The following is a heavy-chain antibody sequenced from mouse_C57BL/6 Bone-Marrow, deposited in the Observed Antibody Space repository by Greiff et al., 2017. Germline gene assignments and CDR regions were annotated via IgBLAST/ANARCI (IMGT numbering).Heavy chain of an antibody. J-gene: IGHJ2*01. V-gene: IGHV1-59*01. Sequence: QVQLQQPGAELVRPGTSVKLSCTASGYTFPSYWMHWVKQRPGQGLEWIGVIDPSDSYTNYNQKFKGKATLTVDTYASTAYMQLSSLTSEDSAVYYCARSLYDVYYGYYFDYWGQGTTLTVSS. CDR3: ARSLYDVYYGYYFDY. D-gene: IGHD2-3*01. CDR1: GYTFPSYW. CDR2: IDPSDSYT.